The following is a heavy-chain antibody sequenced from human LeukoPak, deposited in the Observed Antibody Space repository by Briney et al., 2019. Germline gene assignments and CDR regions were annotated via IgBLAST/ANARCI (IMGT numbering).Heavy chain of an antibody. Sequence: SETLSLTCTVSGGSISSSSYYWGWIRQPPGKGLEWIGSIYYSGSTYYNPSLKSRVTISVDTSKNQFSLKLSSVTAADTAVYYCAREIGAFDIWGQGTMATVSS. CDR1: GGSISSSSYY. CDR3: AREIGAFDI. J-gene: IGHJ3*02. V-gene: IGHV4-39*02. CDR2: IYYSGST.